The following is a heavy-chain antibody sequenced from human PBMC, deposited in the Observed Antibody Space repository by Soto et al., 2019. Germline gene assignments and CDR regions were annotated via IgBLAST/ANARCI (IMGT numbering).Heavy chain of an antibody. J-gene: IGHJ5*02. Sequence: SETLSLTCAVSGYSISSGYYWGWIRQPPGKGLEWIGSIYRSGNTYYNPSLKSRVTISVDTSKNQFSLKLSSVTAADTAVYSCARAYYYEVAGWFDPWGPGTPVTVSS. CDR2: IYRSGNT. D-gene: IGHD3-22*01. CDR1: GYSISSGYY. V-gene: IGHV4-38-2*01. CDR3: ARAYYYEVAGWFDP.